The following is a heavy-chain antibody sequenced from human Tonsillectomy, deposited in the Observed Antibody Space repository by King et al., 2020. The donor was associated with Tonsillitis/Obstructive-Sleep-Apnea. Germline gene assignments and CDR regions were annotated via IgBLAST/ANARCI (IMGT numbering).Heavy chain of an antibody. J-gene: IGHJ4*02. V-gene: IGHV1-3*01. D-gene: IGHD4-17*01. Sequence: QLVQSGAEVKKPGASVKVSCKASGYTFTSYAMHWVRQAPGQRLEWMGWINAGNGNTKYSQKFQGRVTITRDTSASTAYTELSSLRSEDTAVYYCARDLFYGDSYFDYWGQGTLVTVSS. CDR1: GYTFTSYA. CDR3: ARDLFYGDSYFDY. CDR2: INAGNGNT.